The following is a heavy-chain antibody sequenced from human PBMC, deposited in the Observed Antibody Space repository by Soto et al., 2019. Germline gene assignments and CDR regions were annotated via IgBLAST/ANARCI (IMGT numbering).Heavy chain of an antibody. CDR1: GFTFSSYA. J-gene: IGHJ4*02. Sequence: GGSLRLSCAASGFTFSSYAMSWVRQAPGKGLEWVSAISGSGGSTYYADSVKGRFTISRDNSKNTLYLQMNSLRAEDTAVYYCAKDQGRRGPAWIQLWLPLDYWGQGTLVTVSS. D-gene: IGHD5-18*01. CDR3: AKDQGRRGPAWIQLWLPLDY. V-gene: IGHV3-23*01. CDR2: ISGSGGST.